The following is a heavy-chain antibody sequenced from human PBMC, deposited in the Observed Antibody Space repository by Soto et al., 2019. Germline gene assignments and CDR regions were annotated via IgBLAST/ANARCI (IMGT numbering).Heavy chain of an antibody. CDR3: ARAGSSGRRFDY. CDR1: GYTFTSYY. V-gene: IGHV1-46*03. CDR2: INPSGGST. Sequence: QVQLVQSGAEVERPGASVRVSCKASGYTFTSYYMHWVRQAPGQGLEWMGIINPSGGSTTYEQKFQGRVTMTRDTSTSTVYMELSSLRSEDTAVYHCARAGSSGRRFDYWGQGTLVTVSS. J-gene: IGHJ4*02. D-gene: IGHD6-19*01.